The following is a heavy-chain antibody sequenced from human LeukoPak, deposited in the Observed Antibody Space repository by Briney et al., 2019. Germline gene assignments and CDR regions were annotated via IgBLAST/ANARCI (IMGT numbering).Heavy chain of an antibody. D-gene: IGHD3-22*01. CDR2: ISGSGGST. CDR1: GFTFSSYA. J-gene: IGHJ3*02. Sequence: GGSLRLSCAASGFTFSSYAMSWVRQAPGKGLEWVSAISGSGGSTYYADSVKGRFTISRDNSKNTLYLQVNSLRAEDTAVYYCAKGRDDSSGYYFTRDAFDIWGQGTMVTVSS. V-gene: IGHV3-23*01. CDR3: AKGRDDSSGYYFTRDAFDI.